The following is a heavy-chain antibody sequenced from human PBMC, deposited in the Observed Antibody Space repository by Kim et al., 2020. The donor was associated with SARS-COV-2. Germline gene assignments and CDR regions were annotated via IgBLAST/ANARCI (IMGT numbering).Heavy chain of an antibody. V-gene: IGHV3-21*01. Sequence: GGSLRLSCAASGFTFSSYSMNWVRQAPGKGLEWVSSISSSSSYIYYADSVKGRFTISRDNAKNSLYLQMNSLRAEDTAVYYCARDIFHCSSTSCLDGMDVWGQGTTVTVSS. CDR2: ISSSSSYI. J-gene: IGHJ6*02. D-gene: IGHD2-2*01. CDR1: GFTFSSYS. CDR3: ARDIFHCSSTSCLDGMDV.